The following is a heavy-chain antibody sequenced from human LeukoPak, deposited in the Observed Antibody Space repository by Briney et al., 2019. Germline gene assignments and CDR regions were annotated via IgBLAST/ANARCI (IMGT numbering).Heavy chain of an antibody. CDR3: ARGSRRLADFHY. D-gene: IGHD1-26*01. Sequence: PSETLSLTCTVSGDSISSSDYYWGWIRQPPGKGLGGIGTISYSGSTYYNPSLQSRVTISVDTSKNQFSLKLSSVTATDTAVYYCARGSRRLADFHYWGQGTLVTVSS. J-gene: IGHJ4*02. V-gene: IGHV4-39*01. CDR2: ISYSGST. CDR1: GDSISSSDYY.